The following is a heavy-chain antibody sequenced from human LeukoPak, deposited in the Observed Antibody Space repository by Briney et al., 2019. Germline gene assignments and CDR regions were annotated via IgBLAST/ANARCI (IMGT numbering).Heavy chain of an antibody. CDR1: GGSFSGYY. V-gene: IGHV4-34*01. CDR3: AKLGNYGSVTNILPGSEH. CDR2: INHSGST. J-gene: IGHJ1*01. Sequence: PSETLSLTCAVYGGSFSGYYWSWIRQPPGKGLEWIGEINHSGSTNYNPSLKSRVTISVDTSKNQFSLKLSSVTAEDTAVYYCAKLGNYGSVTNILPGSEHWGQGTLVTVSS. D-gene: IGHD3-10*01.